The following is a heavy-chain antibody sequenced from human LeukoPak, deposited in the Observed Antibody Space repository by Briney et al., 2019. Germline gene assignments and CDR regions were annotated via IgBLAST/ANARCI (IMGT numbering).Heavy chain of an antibody. CDR1: GGSLTSSTYY. Sequence: SETLSLTCTVSGGSLTSSTYYWGWIRQPPGKGLEWIGSIYHSGHTYDNPSLKSRVTISVDTSKNQFSLKLTHVTAADTAVYYCAREVSSGWTYFDYWGQGSLVTVSS. D-gene: IGHD6-19*01. J-gene: IGHJ4*02. CDR2: IYHSGHT. CDR3: AREVSSGWTYFDY. V-gene: IGHV4-39*02.